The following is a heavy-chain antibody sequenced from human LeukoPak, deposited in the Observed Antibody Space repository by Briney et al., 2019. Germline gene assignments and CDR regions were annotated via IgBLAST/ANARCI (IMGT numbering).Heavy chain of an antibody. CDR3: AREKGGSSRGVWYFDL. CDR1: GGSFSGYY. D-gene: IGHD1-26*01. Sequence: SETLSLTCAVYGGSFSGYYWSWIRQPPGKGLEWIGEINHSGSTNYNPSLKSRVTISVDTSKNQFSLKLSSVTAADTAVYYCAREKGGSSRGVWYFDLWGRGTLVTVSS. CDR2: INHSGST. J-gene: IGHJ2*01. V-gene: IGHV4-34*01.